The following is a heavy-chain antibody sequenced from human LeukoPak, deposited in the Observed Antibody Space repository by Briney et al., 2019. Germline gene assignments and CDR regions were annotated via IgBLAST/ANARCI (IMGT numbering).Heavy chain of an antibody. Sequence: ASVKVSCKASGYTFTGYYMHWVRQAPGQGLEWMGWINPNSGGTNYAQKFQGRVTMTRDTSISTAYMELSRLRSDDTAVYYCARERPPMIVQGYFDYWGQGTLVTVSS. CDR1: GYTFTGYY. V-gene: IGHV1-2*02. CDR3: ARERPPMIVQGYFDY. D-gene: IGHD3-22*01. J-gene: IGHJ4*02. CDR2: INPNSGGT.